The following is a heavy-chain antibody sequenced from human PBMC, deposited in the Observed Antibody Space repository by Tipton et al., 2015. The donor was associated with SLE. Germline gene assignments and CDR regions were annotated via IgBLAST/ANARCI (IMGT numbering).Heavy chain of an antibody. D-gene: IGHD3-16*01. CDR2: IYYSGST. V-gene: IGHV4-59*08. Sequence: TLSLTCTVSGDSISSYYWSWIRQPPGKGLEWIGYIYYSGSTNYNPSLKSRVTISVDTSQNQFSLKLTSVTAADTAVYYCARSGGPYGADAFDIWGQGTMVTVSS. CDR1: GDSISSYY. J-gene: IGHJ3*02. CDR3: ARSGGPYGADAFDI.